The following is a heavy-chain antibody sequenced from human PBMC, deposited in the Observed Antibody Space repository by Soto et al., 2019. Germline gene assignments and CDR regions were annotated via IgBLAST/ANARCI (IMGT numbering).Heavy chain of an antibody. D-gene: IGHD6-6*01. CDR3: VRWGGSSSSVRFDV. CDR2: IWLDGSKT. V-gene: IGHV3-33*01. CDR1: GFTFSHRG. J-gene: IGHJ5*02. Sequence: GGSLRLSCVASGFTFSHRGMNLVRQAQGKGLEWVALIWLDGSKTYFADSVKGRFGISRDNSKNTMYLQMNSLRVDDTAVYYCVRWGGSSSSVRFDVWGQGALVTVSS.